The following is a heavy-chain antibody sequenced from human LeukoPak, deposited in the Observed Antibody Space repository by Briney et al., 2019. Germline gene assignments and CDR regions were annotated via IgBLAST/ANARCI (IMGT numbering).Heavy chain of an antibody. D-gene: IGHD2-2*01. CDR3: ARVGVGMYHFDH. CDR2: INPDGSTT. Sequence: GGSLRLSCAASGFTFSSYWMHWVRQPPGEGLVWVSRINPDGSTTTYADSVEGRFTISRDNAKNTLYLQMSSLRAEDTAVYYCARVGVGMYHFDHWGQGTLVTVSS. CDR1: GFTFSSYW. J-gene: IGHJ4*02. V-gene: IGHV3-74*01.